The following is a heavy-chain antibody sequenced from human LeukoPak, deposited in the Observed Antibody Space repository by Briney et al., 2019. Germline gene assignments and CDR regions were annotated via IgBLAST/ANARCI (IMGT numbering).Heavy chain of an antibody. CDR1: GFTFSNYG. V-gene: IGHV3-30*02. CDR2: IYYDGSNK. D-gene: IGHD3-3*01. CDR3: AKSAAAYYDLLSGCDAFDI. J-gene: IGHJ3*02. Sequence: PGGSLRLSCAASGFTFSNYGVHWVRQAPGKGLEWVAFIYYDGSNKYYADSVKGRFTISRDFSKNTLYLQMNRLRAEDTAVYFCAKSAAAYYDLLSGCDAFDIWGQGTTVTVSS.